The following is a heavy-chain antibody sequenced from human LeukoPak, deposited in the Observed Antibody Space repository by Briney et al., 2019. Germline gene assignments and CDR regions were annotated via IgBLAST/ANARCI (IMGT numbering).Heavy chain of an antibody. CDR2: ISSSSSYI. J-gene: IGHJ4*02. D-gene: IGHD3-10*01. CDR1: GFTFSSYS. CDR3: ARGLTMVRGPCDY. V-gene: IGHV3-21*01. Sequence: GGSLRLSCAASGFTFSSYSMNWVRQAPGKGLEWVSSISSSSSYIYYADSVKGRFTISRDNAKNSLYLQMNSLRAEDTAVYYCARGLTMVRGPCDYWGQGTLVTVSS.